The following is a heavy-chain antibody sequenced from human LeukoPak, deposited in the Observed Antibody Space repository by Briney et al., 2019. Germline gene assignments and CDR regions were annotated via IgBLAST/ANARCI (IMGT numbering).Heavy chain of an antibody. J-gene: IGHJ4*02. CDR3: AKDKYGGNREYYFDY. Sequence: PGGSLRLSCAASGFTFSSYGMHWVRQAPGKGLEWVAVISYDGSNKYYADSVKGRFTISRDNSKSTLYLQMNSLRAEDTAVYYCAKDKYGGNREYYFDYWGQGTLVTVSS. D-gene: IGHD4-23*01. V-gene: IGHV3-30*18. CDR1: GFTFSSYG. CDR2: ISYDGSNK.